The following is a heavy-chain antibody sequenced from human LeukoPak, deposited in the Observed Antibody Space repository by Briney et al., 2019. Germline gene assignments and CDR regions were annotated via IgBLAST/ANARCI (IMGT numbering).Heavy chain of an antibody. J-gene: IGHJ6*03. Sequence: GGSLRLSCAASGFTFSSYAMSWVRQAPGKGLEWVSAISGSGGSTYYADSVKGRFTISRDNSKNTLYLQMNSLRAEDTAVYYCARDVIAVAGNYYMDVWGKGTTVTISS. CDR2: ISGSGGST. V-gene: IGHV3-23*01. CDR3: ARDVIAVAGNYYMDV. D-gene: IGHD6-19*01. CDR1: GFTFSSYA.